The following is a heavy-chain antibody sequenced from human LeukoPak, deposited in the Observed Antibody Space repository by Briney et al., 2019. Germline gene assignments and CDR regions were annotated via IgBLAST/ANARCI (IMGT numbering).Heavy chain of an antibody. V-gene: IGHV3-21*01. J-gene: IGHJ6*03. CDR2: ISSSSSYI. Sequence: GGSLRLSCAASVFTFSSYSMNWVRQAPGKGLEWVSSISSSSSYIYYADSVKGRFTISRDNAKNSLFLQMNSLRGEDTAVYYCARDGGYCSGGSCYTNYYMDVWGKGTTVTVSS. CDR3: ARDGGYCSGGSCYTNYYMDV. CDR1: VFTFSSYS. D-gene: IGHD2-15*01.